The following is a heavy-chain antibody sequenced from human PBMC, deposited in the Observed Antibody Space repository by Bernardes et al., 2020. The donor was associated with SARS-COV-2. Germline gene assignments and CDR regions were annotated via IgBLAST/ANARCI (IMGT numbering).Heavy chain of an antibody. D-gene: IGHD2-15*01. CDR3: ATMGYCSGGSCPREKNDAFDI. CDR2: FDPEDGET. J-gene: IGHJ3*02. Sequence: ASVKVSCKVSGYTLTELSMHWVRQAPGKGLEWMGGFDPEDGETIYAQKFQGRVTMTEDTSTDTAYMELSSLRSEDTAVYYCATMGYCSGGSCPREKNDAFDIWGQGTMVTVSS. CDR1: GYTLTELS. V-gene: IGHV1-24*01.